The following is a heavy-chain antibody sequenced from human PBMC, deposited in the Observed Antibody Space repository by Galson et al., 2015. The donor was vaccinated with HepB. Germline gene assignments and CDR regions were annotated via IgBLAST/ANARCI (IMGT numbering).Heavy chain of an antibody. CDR3: ARDYDYYDSSGYYSIRAFDI. Sequence: SLRLSCAASGFTFSDYYMSWIRQAPGKGLEWVSYISSSSSYTNYADSVKGRFTISRDNAKNSLYLQMNSLRAEDTAVYYCARDYDYYDSSGYYSIRAFDIWGQGTMVTVSS. V-gene: IGHV3-11*06. CDR2: ISSSSSYT. CDR1: GFTFSDYY. J-gene: IGHJ3*02. D-gene: IGHD3-22*01.